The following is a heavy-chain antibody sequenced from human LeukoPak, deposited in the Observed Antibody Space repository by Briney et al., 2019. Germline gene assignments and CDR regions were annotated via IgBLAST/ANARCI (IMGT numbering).Heavy chain of an antibody. CDR2: ISPDGSTT. J-gene: IGHJ4*02. Sequence: GGSLRLSCAAPGFTFSDYYMSWIRQDPGKGLVWVSFISPDGSTTNYADSVKGRFTISRDNAKNALYLQMNSLRAEDTAVYYCAKDLHYGSADYWGQGTLVTVSS. D-gene: IGHD3-10*01. V-gene: IGHV3-74*01. CDR1: GFTFSDYY. CDR3: AKDLHYGSADY.